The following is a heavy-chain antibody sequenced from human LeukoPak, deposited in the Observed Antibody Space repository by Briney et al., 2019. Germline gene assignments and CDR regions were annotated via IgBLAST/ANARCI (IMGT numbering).Heavy chain of an antibody. CDR2: IYPGDSDT. Sequence: GESLKISCKGSGYSFTSYWIGWVRQMPGKGLEWMGIIYPGDSDTRYSPSFQGQVTISADKSVSTAYLQWSSLKASDTAMCYCARPTAYCSRTSCSHFDYWGQGTLVTVSS. V-gene: IGHV5-51*01. CDR3: ARPTAYCSRTSCSHFDY. CDR1: GYSFTSYW. D-gene: IGHD2-2*01. J-gene: IGHJ4*02.